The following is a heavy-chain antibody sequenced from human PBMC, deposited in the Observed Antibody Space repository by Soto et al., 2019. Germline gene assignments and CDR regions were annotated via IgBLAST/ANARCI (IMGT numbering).Heavy chain of an antibody. CDR1: GFTFSSYA. CDR2: ISYDGSNK. J-gene: IGHJ4*02. D-gene: IGHD3-22*01. Sequence: QVQLVESGGGVVQPGRSLRLSCAASGFTFSSYAMHWVRQAPGKGLEWVAVISYDGSNKYYEDSVKGRFTISRDNSNNTLYMQMNSLRDEDTAVYYCARDSYYYDSSGYYHYLDYWGQGTLVTVPS. V-gene: IGHV3-30-3*01. CDR3: ARDSYYYDSSGYYHYLDY.